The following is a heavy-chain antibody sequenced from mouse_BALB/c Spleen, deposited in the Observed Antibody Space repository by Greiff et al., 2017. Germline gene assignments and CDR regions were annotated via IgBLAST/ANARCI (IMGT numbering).Heavy chain of an antibody. D-gene: IGHD1-1*01. V-gene: IGHV1S127*01. CDR3: ARSYGLYAMDY. J-gene: IGHJ4*01. CDR2: IDPSDSET. Sequence: QVQLQQSGPQLVRPGASVKISCKASGYSFTSYWMHWVKQRPGQGLEWIGMIDPSDSETRLNQKFKDKATLTVDKSSSTAYMQLSSPTSEDSAVYYCARSYGLYAMDYWGQGTSVTVSS. CDR1: GYSFTSYW.